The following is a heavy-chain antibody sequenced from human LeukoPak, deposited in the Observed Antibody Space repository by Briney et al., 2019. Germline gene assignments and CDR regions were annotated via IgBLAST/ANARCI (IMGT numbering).Heavy chain of an antibody. CDR1: GGSISSYY. CDR2: IYYSGST. CDR3: ARKTHTARMNAFDI. J-gene: IGHJ3*02. V-gene: IGHV4-59*01. Sequence: PSETLSLTCTVSGGSISSYYWSWIRQPPGKGLEGIGYIYYSGSTNYNPSLKSRFTISVDTSKNQFSLKLSSVTAADTAVYYCARKTHTARMNAFDIWGQGTMVTVSS. D-gene: IGHD5-18*01.